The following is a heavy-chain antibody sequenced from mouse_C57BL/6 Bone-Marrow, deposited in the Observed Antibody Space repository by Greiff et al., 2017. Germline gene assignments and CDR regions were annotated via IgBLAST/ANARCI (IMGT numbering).Heavy chain of an antibody. CDR3: ASSTMITYFDY. J-gene: IGHJ2*01. Sequence: EVQVVESGGGLVKPGGSLKLSCAASGFTFSDYGMHWVRQAPEKGLEWVAYISRGSSTIYYADTVKGRFTISRDNAKNTLFLQMTSLGSEDTAMYYCASSTMITYFDYWGQGTTLTVSS. V-gene: IGHV5-17*01. D-gene: IGHD2-4*01. CDR1: GFTFSDYG. CDR2: ISRGSSTI.